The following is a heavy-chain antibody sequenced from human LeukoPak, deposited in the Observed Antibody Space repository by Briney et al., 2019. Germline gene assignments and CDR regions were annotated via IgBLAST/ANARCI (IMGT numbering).Heavy chain of an antibody. D-gene: IGHD3-22*01. V-gene: IGHV4-59*01. Sequence: SETLSLTCTVSGGSISSYYWSWIRQPPWKGLEWIGYIYYSGSTNYNPSLKSRVTISVDTSKNQFSLKLSSVTAADTAVYYCARDLDYYDSSGYYFRWFDPWGQGTLVTVSS. J-gene: IGHJ5*02. CDR1: GGSISSYY. CDR2: IYYSGST. CDR3: ARDLDYYDSSGYYFRWFDP.